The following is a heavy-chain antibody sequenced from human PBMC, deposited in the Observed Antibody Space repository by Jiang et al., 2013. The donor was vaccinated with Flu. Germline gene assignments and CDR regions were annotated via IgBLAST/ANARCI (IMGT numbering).Heavy chain of an antibody. CDR2: TYYRSKWYN. CDR1: SVSSNSAA. Sequence: SVSSNSAAWNWIRQSPSRGLEWLGRTYYRSKWYNDYAVSVKSRITINPDTSKNQFSLQLNSVTPEDTAVYYCARDIVGYCSSTSCSNDAFDIWGQGTMVTVSS. V-gene: IGHV6-1*01. J-gene: IGHJ3*02. D-gene: IGHD2-2*01. CDR3: ARDIVGYCSSTSCSNDAFDI.